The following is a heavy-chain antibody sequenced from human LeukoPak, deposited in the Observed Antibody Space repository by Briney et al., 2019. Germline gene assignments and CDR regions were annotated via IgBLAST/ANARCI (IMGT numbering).Heavy chain of an antibody. J-gene: IGHJ3*02. V-gene: IGHV1-3*01. CDR1: GYTFTSYA. CDR2: INAGNGNT. CDR3: ARMGGYCDSSGYYPDAFDI. Sequence: ASVKVSCKASGYTFTSYAMHWVRQAPGQRLEWMGWINAGNGNTKYSQKFQGRVAITRDTSASTAYMELSSLRSEDTAVYYCARMGGYCDSSGYYPDAFDIWGQGTMVTVSS. D-gene: IGHD3-22*01.